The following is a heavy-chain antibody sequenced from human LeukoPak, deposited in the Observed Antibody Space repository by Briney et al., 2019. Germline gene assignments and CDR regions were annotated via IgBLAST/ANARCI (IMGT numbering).Heavy chain of an antibody. V-gene: IGHV3-9*01. CDR1: GFTFDDYA. CDR2: ISWNSGSI. D-gene: IGHD6-13*01. CDR3: AKDVRSSSWSYYFDY. J-gene: IGHJ4*02. Sequence: PGGSLRLSCAASGFTFDDYAMHWVRQAPGKGLEWVSGISWNSGSIGYADSVKGRFTISRDNAKNTLYLQMNSLRAEDTAVYYCAKDVRSSSWSYYFDYWGQGTLVTVSS.